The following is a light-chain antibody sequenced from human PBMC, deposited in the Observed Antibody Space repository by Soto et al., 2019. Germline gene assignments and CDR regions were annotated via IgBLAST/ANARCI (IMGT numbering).Light chain of an antibody. J-gene: IGKJ1*01. CDR3: QQYGTSRT. CDR1: QSVSSNF. Sequence: SVLTQSLGTLSLSPGERATLSCRASQSVSSNFLAWYQQKPGQAPRLLVYGASSRAIGIPDRFSGSGSGTDFTLTISRLEPEDFAVYYCQQYGTSRTFGQGTKVEIK. V-gene: IGKV3-20*01. CDR2: GAS.